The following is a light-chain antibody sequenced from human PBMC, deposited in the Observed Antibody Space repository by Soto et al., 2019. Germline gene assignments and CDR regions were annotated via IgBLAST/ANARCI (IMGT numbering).Light chain of an antibody. V-gene: IGKV3-20*01. CDR3: HPYESSPLP. J-gene: IGKJ4*01. CDR2: GAY. CDR1: QSVSSSY. Sequence: EIVLTQAPATLYSSPGQRATLSCRASQSVSSSYLAWYQQKPGQAPRLLIYGAYSRATDIPDRFSGSRCGKDLTLTISRQEPEDFAVYYLHPYESSPLPLGGGTKVEIK.